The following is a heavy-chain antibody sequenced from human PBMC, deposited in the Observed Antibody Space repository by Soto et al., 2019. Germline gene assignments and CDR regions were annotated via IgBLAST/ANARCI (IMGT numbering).Heavy chain of an antibody. CDR2: ISAYNGNT. CDR1: GYTFTSYG. D-gene: IGHD2-8*01. J-gene: IGHJ4*01. Sequence: DSLKVSCKASGYTFTSYGISWVRQAPGQGLEWMGWISAYNGNTNYAQKLQGRVTMTTDTSTSTAYMELSSLRSEDTALYYCARSGPDRYCSTNSGRVFDYWG. V-gene: IGHV1-18*04. CDR3: ARSGPDRYCSTNSGRVFDY.